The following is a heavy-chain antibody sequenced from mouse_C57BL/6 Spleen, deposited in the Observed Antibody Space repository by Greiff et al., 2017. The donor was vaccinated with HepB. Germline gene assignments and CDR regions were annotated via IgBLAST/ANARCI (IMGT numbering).Heavy chain of an antibody. V-gene: IGHV1-55*01. CDR2: IYPGSGST. CDR1: GYTFTSYW. Sequence: QVQLQQSGAELVKPGASVKMSCKASGYTFTSYWITWVKQRPGQGLEWIGDIYPGSGSTNYDEKFKSKATLTVDTSSSTAYMQLRSLTSEDSAVYYCARGGDWAWFAYWGQGTLVTVSA. D-gene: IGHD4-1*01. J-gene: IGHJ3*01. CDR3: ARGGDWAWFAY.